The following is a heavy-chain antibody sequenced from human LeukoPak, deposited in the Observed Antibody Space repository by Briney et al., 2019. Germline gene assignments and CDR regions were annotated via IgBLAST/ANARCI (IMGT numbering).Heavy chain of an antibody. J-gene: IGHJ4*02. D-gene: IGHD6-25*01. Sequence: GGSLRLSCAASGFTFDDYAMHWVRQAPGKGLEWVSGISWNSGSIGYADSVKGRFTISRDNAKNSLYLQMNSLRAEDTAVYYCARAGYGGSQEFDYWGQGTLVTVSS. CDR2: ISWNSGSI. V-gene: IGHV3-9*01. CDR1: GFTFDDYA. CDR3: ARAGYGGSQEFDY.